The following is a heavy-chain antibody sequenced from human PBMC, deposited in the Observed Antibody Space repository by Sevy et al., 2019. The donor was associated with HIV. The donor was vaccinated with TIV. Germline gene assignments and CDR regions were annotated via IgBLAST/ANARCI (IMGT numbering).Heavy chain of an antibody. V-gene: IGHV4-39*01. CDR1: GGSISSSSYY. Sequence: SESLSLTCTVSGGSISSSSYYCGWIRQPPGNGLEWIGSIYYSGSTYYNPSLKSRVTISVDTSKNQFSLKLSSVTAADTAVYHCARHILDYYACSSDSWSMDVWGQGTRVTVFS. CDR3: ARHILDYYACSSDSWSMDV. J-gene: IGHJ6*02. CDR2: IYYSGST. D-gene: IGHD3-22*01.